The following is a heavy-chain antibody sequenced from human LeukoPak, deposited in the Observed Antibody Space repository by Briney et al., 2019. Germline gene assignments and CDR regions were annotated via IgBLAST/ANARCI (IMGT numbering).Heavy chain of an antibody. CDR1: GGSISSYY. CDR3: ASGEREPGYFDL. Sequence: SETLSLTSTVSGGSISSYYWSWIRQPPGKGLEWIGYIYYSGSTNYNPSLKSRVTISVDTSKNQFSLKLSSVTAADTAVYYCASGEREPGYFDLWGRGTLVTVSS. J-gene: IGHJ2*01. D-gene: IGHD1-26*01. CDR2: IYYSGST. V-gene: IGHV4-59*01.